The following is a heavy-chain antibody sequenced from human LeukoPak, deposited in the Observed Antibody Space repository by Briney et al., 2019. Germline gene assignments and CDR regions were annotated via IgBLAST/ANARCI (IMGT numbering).Heavy chain of an antibody. CDR2: IKQDGTEK. Sequence: GGSLRLSCAAAGFNFSSYWMTWVRQTPGKGLEWVANIKQDGTEKYYVDSVKGRFTISRDNAKNSLYLQMNSLRAVDTAVYFCARPTTVTMVDAFNIWGLGTMVAVSS. D-gene: IGHD4-17*01. V-gene: IGHV3-7*04. J-gene: IGHJ3*02. CDR3: ARPTTVTMVDAFNI. CDR1: GFNFSSYW.